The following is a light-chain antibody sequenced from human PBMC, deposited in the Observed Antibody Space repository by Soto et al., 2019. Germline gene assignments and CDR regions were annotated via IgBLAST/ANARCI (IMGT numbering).Light chain of an antibody. CDR1: QGISNN. CDR3: QQYNNWPPMYT. V-gene: IGKV3-15*01. CDR2: GAS. Sequence: EILMTQSPATLSVSPGERVTLSCRASQGISNNLAWYQQRPGQAPRVLIFGASTRATGVPARFGGSGSGTEFTLTISGLESEDFAVYYCQQYNNWPPMYTFGQGTKVEIK. J-gene: IGKJ2*01.